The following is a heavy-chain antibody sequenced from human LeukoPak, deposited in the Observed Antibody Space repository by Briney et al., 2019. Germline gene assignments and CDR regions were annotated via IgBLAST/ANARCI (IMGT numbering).Heavy chain of an antibody. V-gene: IGHV3-43*02. CDR3: AKDGYDFWSGYPNRYYYYYMDV. Sequence: GGSLRLSCAASGFTFDDYAMHWVRQAPGKGLEWVSLISGDGGGTYYADSVKGRFTISRDNSKNSLYLQMNSLRTEDTALYYCAKDGYDFWSGYPNRYYYYYMDVWGKGTTVTVSS. CDR1: GFTFDDYA. CDR2: ISGDGGGT. J-gene: IGHJ6*03. D-gene: IGHD3-3*01.